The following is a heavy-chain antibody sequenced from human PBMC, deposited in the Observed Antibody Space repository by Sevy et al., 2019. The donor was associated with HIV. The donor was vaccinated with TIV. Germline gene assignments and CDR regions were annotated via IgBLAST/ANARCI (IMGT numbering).Heavy chain of an antibody. V-gene: IGHV3-30-3*01. CDR1: GFTFSSYA. J-gene: IGHJ4*02. CDR2: ISYDGSNK. D-gene: IGHD1-26*01. Sequence: GGSLRLSCAASGFTFSSYAMHWVRQAPGKGLEWVAVISYDGSNKYYADSVKGRFTISRDNSKNTLYLQMNSLRAEDTAVYYCARKAGWELAEFDYWGRGTLVTVSS. CDR3: ARKAGWELAEFDY.